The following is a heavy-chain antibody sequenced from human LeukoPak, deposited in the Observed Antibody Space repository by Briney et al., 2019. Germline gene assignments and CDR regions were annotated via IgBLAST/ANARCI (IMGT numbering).Heavy chain of an antibody. CDR1: GFTFGDYA. V-gene: IGHV3-49*04. J-gene: IGHJ5*02. CDR3: TRVYYDFWSGYYTGIGFDP. CDR2: IRSKAHGGTT. D-gene: IGHD3-3*01. Sequence: GGSLRLSCTASGFTFGDYAMSWVRQAPGKGLEWVGFIRSKAHGGTTEYAASVKGRFTISRDDSKSIAYLQMNSLKTEDTAVYYCTRVYYDFWSGYYTGIGFDPWGQGTLVTVSS.